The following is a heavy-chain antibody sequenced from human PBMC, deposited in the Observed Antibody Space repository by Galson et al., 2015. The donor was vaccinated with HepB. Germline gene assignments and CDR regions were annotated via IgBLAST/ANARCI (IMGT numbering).Heavy chain of an antibody. CDR2: ISSNSHYI. CDR3: ARDSSRLGSGLPPGVAAADSPPTMLFDN. CDR1: GFTFSSYS. D-gene: IGHD6-13*01. V-gene: IGHV3-21*04. Sequence: SLRLSCAAAGFTFSSYSMNWLRQAPGKGLEWVSFISSNSHYIYYRDSVKGRFTISRDNAKNSVYLQMNSLRAEDTAVYYCARDSSRLGSGLPPGVAAADSPPTMLFDNWGQGTLVTVSS. J-gene: IGHJ4*02.